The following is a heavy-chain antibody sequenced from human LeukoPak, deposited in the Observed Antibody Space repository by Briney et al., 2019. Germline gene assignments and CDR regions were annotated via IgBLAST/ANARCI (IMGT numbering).Heavy chain of an antibody. D-gene: IGHD3-10*01. Sequence: GGALRLSCAASVFTFISYSINWVRQGPGGGRWCVSSIIMIMSYIYYADSVKGRFTISRDNAKNSLYMQMNSLSAEDTAVYYCPRAVPWFGELFATYYYYYGTDVWGQGTTVTVSS. CDR1: VFTFISYS. CDR2: IIMIMSYI. J-gene: IGHJ6*02. CDR3: PRAVPWFGELFATYYYYYGTDV. V-gene: IGHV3-21*01.